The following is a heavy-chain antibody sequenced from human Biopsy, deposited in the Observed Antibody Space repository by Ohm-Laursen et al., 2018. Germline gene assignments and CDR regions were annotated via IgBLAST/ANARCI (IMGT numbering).Heavy chain of an antibody. V-gene: IGHV1-69*13. CDR3: AKRGVERGRPLAY. Sequence: EASVKVSCNASGGTFSSFGISWVRQAPGQGLEWMGEINSMFGTTNYAQTFQGRVTITADESTSTAYMEVSSLRSEDTAVYYCAKRGVERGRPLAYWGQGTLVTVSS. CDR2: INSMFGTT. D-gene: IGHD1-1*01. J-gene: IGHJ4*02. CDR1: GGTFSSFG.